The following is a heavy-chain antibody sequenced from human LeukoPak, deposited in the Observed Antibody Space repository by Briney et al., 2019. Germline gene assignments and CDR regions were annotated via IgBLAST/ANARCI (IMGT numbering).Heavy chain of an antibody. J-gene: IGHJ3*02. D-gene: IGHD3-22*01. CDR2: INWNGGST. V-gene: IGHV3-20*04. Sequence: GGSLRLSCAASGFTFDDYGMSWLRQAPGKGLEWVSVINWNGGSTGYADSVKGRFTISRDNAKNSLYLQMNSLRAEDTALYYCARDVPYYYDSSGYSDAFDIWGQGTMVTVSS. CDR3: ARDVPYYYDSSGYSDAFDI. CDR1: GFTFDDYG.